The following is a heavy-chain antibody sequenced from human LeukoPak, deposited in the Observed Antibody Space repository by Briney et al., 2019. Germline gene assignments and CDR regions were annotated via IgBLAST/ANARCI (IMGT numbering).Heavy chain of an antibody. CDR3: ARDPYSTSPSRYFDL. Sequence: GGSLRLSCAASGFTFDDYGMSWVCQAPGKGLEWVSVINWNGGSTGYADSVKGRFTISRDNAKKSLYLQMNGLRADDTAFYYCARDPYSTSPSRYFDLWGRGTLVTVSS. D-gene: IGHD6-13*01. CDR1: GFTFDDYG. V-gene: IGHV3-20*04. CDR2: INWNGGST. J-gene: IGHJ2*01.